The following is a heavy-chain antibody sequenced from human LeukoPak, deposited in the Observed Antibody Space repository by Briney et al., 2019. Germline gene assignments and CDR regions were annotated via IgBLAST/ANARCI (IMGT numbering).Heavy chain of an antibody. V-gene: IGHV1-18*01. Sequence: ASVKVSCKASGYTFTSYGINWVRQAPGQGLEWMGWISAYNGNTNYAQKLQGRVTMTTDTSTSTAYMELRSLRSDDTAVYYCARDTSVVVVAATGSAFDIWGQGTMVTVSS. CDR2: ISAYNGNT. D-gene: IGHD2-15*01. CDR3: ARDTSVVVVAATGSAFDI. J-gene: IGHJ3*02. CDR1: GYTFTSYG.